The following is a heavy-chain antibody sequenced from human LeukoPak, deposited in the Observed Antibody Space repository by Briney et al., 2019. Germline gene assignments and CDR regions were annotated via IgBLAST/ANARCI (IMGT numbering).Heavy chain of an antibody. D-gene: IGHD3-10*01. V-gene: IGHV4-34*01. CDR1: GGSFSGYY. CDR3: ARDQGLNTMVRGVIGNV. J-gene: IGHJ6*04. Sequence: SETLSLTCAVYGGSFSGYYWSWIRQPPGKGLEWIGEINHSGSTNYNPSLKSRVTISVDTSKNQFSLKLSSVTAADTAVYYCARDQGLNTMVRGVIGNVWGKGTTVTISS. CDR2: INHSGST.